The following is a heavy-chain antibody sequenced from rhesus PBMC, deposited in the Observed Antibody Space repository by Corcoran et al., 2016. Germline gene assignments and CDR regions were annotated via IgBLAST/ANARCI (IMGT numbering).Heavy chain of an antibody. D-gene: IGHD3-3*01. CDR3: ARDRNIWTGYYYFYFDY. CDR1: GGSISDSYY. Sequence: VQLQESGPGLVKPSETLSLTCAVSGGSISDSYYWNWIRQPPGKGLEWFGKIYGIRGSPYYNPSPKSRVAISKATSKGQFSLKLISVTAADTAVYYCARDRNIWTGYYYFYFDYWGQGVLVTVSS. J-gene: IGHJ4*01. CDR2: IYGIRGSP. V-gene: IGHV4S7*01.